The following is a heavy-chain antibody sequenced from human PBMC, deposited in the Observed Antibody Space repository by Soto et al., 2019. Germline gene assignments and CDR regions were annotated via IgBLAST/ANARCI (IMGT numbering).Heavy chain of an antibody. J-gene: IGHJ3*02. Sequence: SETLSLTCAVYGGSFSGYYWSWIRQPPGKGLEWIGEINHSGSTNYNPSLKSRVTISVDTSKNQFSLKLSSVTAADTAVYYCARAPDIVVVVAATAAAFDIWGQGTMVTVSS. CDR1: GGSFSGYY. CDR3: ARAPDIVVVVAATAAAFDI. D-gene: IGHD2-15*01. CDR2: INHSGST. V-gene: IGHV4-34*01.